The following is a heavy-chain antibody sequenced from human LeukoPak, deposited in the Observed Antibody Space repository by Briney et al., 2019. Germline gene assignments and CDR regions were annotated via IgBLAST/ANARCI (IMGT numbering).Heavy chain of an antibody. V-gene: IGHV3-7*01. Sequence: WVRQAPGKGLEWVAHIKQDGSERYYGDSVKGRFTISRDNTKNLVYLQMNSLGAEDTAVYYCARGWNYAFRFDYWGQGTLVTVSS. J-gene: IGHJ4*02. CDR3: ARGWNYAFRFDY. D-gene: IGHD1-7*01. CDR2: IKQDGSER.